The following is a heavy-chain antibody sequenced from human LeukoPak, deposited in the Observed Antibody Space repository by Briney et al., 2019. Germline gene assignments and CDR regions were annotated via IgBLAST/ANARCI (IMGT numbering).Heavy chain of an antibody. CDR2: IRYDGSNK. D-gene: IGHD2-2*01. CDR3: AKDLLVVVPAANPYYFDY. V-gene: IGHV3-30*02. CDR1: GFTFRSYG. J-gene: IGHJ4*02. Sequence: GGSLRLSCAASGFTFRSYGMHWVRQAPGKGLEWVAFIRYDGSNKYYADSVKGRFTISRDNSKNTLYLQMNSLRAEDTAVYYCAKDLLVVVPAANPYYFDYWGQGTLVTVSS.